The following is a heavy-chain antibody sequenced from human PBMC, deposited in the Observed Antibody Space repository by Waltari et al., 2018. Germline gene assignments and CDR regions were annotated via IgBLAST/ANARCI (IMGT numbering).Heavy chain of an antibody. CDR2: INPSDGGT. V-gene: IGHV1-46*01. Sequence: QVQLVQSGAEVKRPGASVKVSCKASGYTFTSSNIPSVRQAPGQGLEWMGIINPSDGGTSYAQRFRGRVTMTRDTSTSTVYMEMSSLRSEDTAVYYCAGERAATFYFDFWGQGTLVTVSS. CDR3: AGERAATFYFDF. J-gene: IGHJ4*02. CDR1: GYTFTSSN.